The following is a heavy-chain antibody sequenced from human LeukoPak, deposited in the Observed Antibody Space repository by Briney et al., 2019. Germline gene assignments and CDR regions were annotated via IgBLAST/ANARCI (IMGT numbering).Heavy chain of an antibody. J-gene: IGHJ5*02. Sequence: GRSLRLSCAAYGFTFSSYGMHWVRQAPGKGLEWVAVISYDGSNKYYSDSVKGRFTISRDNSKNTLYLQMNSLRAEDTAVYYCAKEGGSSTSCCNYNWFDPWGQGTLVTVSS. CDR2: ISYDGSNK. D-gene: IGHD2-2*01. CDR1: GFTFSSYG. CDR3: AKEGGSSTSCCNYNWFDP. V-gene: IGHV3-30*18.